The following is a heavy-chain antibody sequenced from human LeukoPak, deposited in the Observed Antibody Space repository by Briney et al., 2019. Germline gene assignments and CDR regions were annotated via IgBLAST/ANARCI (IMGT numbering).Heavy chain of an antibody. Sequence: ASVKVSFKASGSTFSGYYMHWVRQAPGQGLEWMGWINPNSGGTNYAQKFQGRVTMTRDTSISTASMELSRLTPDDTAVYYCARGGVGATTYWGQGTLVTVSS. J-gene: IGHJ4*02. CDR3: ARGGVGATTY. V-gene: IGHV1-2*02. D-gene: IGHD1-26*01. CDR1: GSTFSGYY. CDR2: INPNSGGT.